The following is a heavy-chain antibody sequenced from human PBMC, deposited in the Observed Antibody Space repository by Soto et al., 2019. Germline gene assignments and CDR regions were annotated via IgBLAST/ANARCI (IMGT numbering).Heavy chain of an antibody. CDR3: ARDRPVVRGVTDYYGMDV. Sequence: PGGSLRLSCAASGFTVSSNYMSWVRQAPGKGLEWVSVIYSGGSTYYADSVKGRFTISRDNSKNTLYLQMNSLRAEDTAVYYCARDRPVVRGVTDYYGMDVWGQGTTVTVSS. V-gene: IGHV3-53*01. CDR2: IYSGGST. D-gene: IGHD3-10*01. CDR1: GFTVSSNY. J-gene: IGHJ6*02.